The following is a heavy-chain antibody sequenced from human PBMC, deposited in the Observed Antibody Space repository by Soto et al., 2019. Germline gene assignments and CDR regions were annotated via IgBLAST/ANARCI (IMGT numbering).Heavy chain of an antibody. CDR3: ARHNFDSHSSGHHNLFAP. CDR2: IYASENT. D-gene: IGHD6-19*01. CDR1: GGSVSTNSYS. V-gene: IGHV4-39*01. Sequence: SEILSLTCTVSGGSVSTNSYSWGWIRQSPGKGLEWIATIYASENTYYNPSLLSRVTISVDTSKNEFSLRLTSVTAADTAVYYCARHNFDSHSSGHHNLFAPWGQGTLVTVSS. J-gene: IGHJ5*02.